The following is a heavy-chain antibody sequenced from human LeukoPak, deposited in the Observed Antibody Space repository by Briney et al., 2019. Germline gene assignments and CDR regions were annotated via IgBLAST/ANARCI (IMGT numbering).Heavy chain of an antibody. V-gene: IGHV3-7*03. J-gene: IGHJ4*02. CDR3: AKGSLTIFGVVIHPPYYFDY. CDR1: GFTFSSYW. CDR2: IKQDGSEK. Sequence: GGSLRLSCAASGFTFSSYWMSWVRQAPGKGLEWVANIKQDGSEKYYVDSVKGRFTISRDNSKNTLYLQMNSLRAEDTAVYYCAKGSLTIFGVVIHPPYYFDYWGQGTLVTVSS. D-gene: IGHD3-3*01.